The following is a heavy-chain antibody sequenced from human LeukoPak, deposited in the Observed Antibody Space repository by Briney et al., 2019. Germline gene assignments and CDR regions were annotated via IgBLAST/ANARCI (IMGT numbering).Heavy chain of an antibody. D-gene: IGHD2-15*01. CDR2: TSSSDAGT. Sequence: PGGSLRLSCAASGFTLSTYAMSWVRQTPGKGLEWVAATSSSDAGTYHADSVRGRFTISRDNAKNSLFLQMNSLRAEDTAVYYCARRTRSQDFDYWGQGTLVTVSS. J-gene: IGHJ4*02. CDR1: GFTLSTYA. CDR3: ARRTRSQDFDY. V-gene: IGHV3-23*01.